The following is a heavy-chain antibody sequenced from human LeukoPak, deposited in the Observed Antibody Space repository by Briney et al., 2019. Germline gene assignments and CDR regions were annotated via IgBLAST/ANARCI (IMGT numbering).Heavy chain of an antibody. J-gene: IGHJ5*02. CDR3: AGNRAVSRNWFDP. Sequence: ASVKVSCKASGYTFTGYYMHWVRQAPGQGLEWMGWINPNSGGTNYAQKFQGRVTMTRDTSISTAYMELSRLRSDDTAVYYCAGNRAVSRNWFDPWGRGTLVTVSS. CDR2: INPNSGGT. V-gene: IGHV1-2*02. CDR1: GYTFTGYY. D-gene: IGHD1-14*01.